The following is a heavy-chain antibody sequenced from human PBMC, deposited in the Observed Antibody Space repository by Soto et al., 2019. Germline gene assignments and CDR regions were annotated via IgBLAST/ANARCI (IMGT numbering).Heavy chain of an antibody. Sequence: SETLSLTCGVYGGSFNGYYWSWIRQPPGKGLEWIGEINHSGNTNYNPSLKSRVTISVDTSKNQFSLNLSSVTAADTAVYYCARLRFGTKDFDYWGQGTLVTVSS. CDR3: ARLRFGTKDFDY. J-gene: IGHJ4*02. V-gene: IGHV4-34*01. D-gene: IGHD3-10*01. CDR1: GGSFNGYY. CDR2: INHSGNT.